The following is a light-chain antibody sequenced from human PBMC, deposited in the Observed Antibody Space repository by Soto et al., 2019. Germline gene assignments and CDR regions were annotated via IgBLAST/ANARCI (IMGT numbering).Light chain of an antibody. CDR1: SSNIGAGYD. J-gene: IGLJ1*01. CDR3: SSYTSSSILYV. CDR2: GNS. Sequence: QSVLTQPPSVSGAPGQRVTISCTGSSSNIGAGYDVHWYQQLPGTAPKLLIYGNSNRPSGVPDRFSGSKSGTSASLAISGLQAEDEADYYCSSYTSSSILYVFGTGTKVTVL. V-gene: IGLV1-40*01.